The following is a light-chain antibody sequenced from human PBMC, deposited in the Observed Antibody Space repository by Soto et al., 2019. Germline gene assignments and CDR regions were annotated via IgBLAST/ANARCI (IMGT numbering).Light chain of an antibody. Sequence: QSVLTQPPSASGSPGQSLTISCTGTSSDVGAHNYVSWYQQNPGKAPKLMLYDVNKRPSGVPDRFSGSKSGNTASLTVSGLQAEDEADYYCRSYAGGNNWVFGGGTKLTVL. V-gene: IGLV2-8*01. CDR2: DVN. J-gene: IGLJ3*02. CDR1: SSDVGAHNY. CDR3: RSYAGGNNWV.